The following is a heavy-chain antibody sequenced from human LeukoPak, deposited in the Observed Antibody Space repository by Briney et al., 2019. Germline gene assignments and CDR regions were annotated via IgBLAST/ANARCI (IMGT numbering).Heavy chain of an antibody. Sequence: GGSLRLSCAASGFTFSSYEMNWVRQAPGKGLEWVSYISSSGSTIYYADSVKGRFTISRDNAKNSLYLQMNSLRAEDTALYYCAKDIRRYSSSWYYFDYWGQGTLVTVSS. CDR3: AKDIRRYSSSWYYFDY. J-gene: IGHJ4*02. CDR1: GFTFSSYE. CDR2: ISSSGSTI. V-gene: IGHV3-48*03. D-gene: IGHD6-13*01.